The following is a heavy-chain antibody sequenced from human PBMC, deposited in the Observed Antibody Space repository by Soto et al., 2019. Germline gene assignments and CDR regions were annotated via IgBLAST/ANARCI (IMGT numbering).Heavy chain of an antibody. Sequence: QVQLEESGGGLVKPGGSLRLSCAASGFTFSAVYMSWIRQAPNKGLEYISYISSSGTSANYADSVKGRFTISRDNAKNSLYLQMTSLRAEDTAVYYCSRDRGAVTRQYFDYWGQGALVTVSS. V-gene: IGHV3-11*05. D-gene: IGHD3-10*01. CDR2: ISSSGTSA. J-gene: IGHJ4*02. CDR3: SRDRGAVTRQYFDY. CDR1: GFTFSAVY.